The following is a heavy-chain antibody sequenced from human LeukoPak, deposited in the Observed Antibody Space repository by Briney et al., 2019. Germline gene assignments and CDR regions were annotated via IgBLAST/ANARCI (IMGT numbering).Heavy chain of an antibody. J-gene: IGHJ3*02. V-gene: IGHV3-9*01. D-gene: IGHD5-18*01. Sequence: ARSLKLSCAASGFTFDDYAMHGVRQAPGKGLEWVSGISWNSGSIGYADSVKGRFTISRDNAKNSLYLQMNSLRAEDTALYYCAKDTRGYSYGSGAFDIWGQGTMVTVSS. CDR1: GFTFDDYA. CDR3: AKDTRGYSYGSGAFDI. CDR2: ISWNSGSI.